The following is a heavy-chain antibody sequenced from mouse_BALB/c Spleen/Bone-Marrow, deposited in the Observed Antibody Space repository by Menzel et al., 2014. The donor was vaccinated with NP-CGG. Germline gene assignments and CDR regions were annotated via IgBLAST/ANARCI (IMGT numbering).Heavy chain of an antibody. CDR3: ARDYGSRHYLDY. CDR2: IWTGGTT. D-gene: IGHD1-1*01. CDR1: GFSLTSYG. Sequence: VKVEESGPGLVAPSQSLSITCTVSGFSLTSYGVHWVRQPPGKGLEWLGVIWTGGTTNYDSALMSRLSISKDNSESQVFLKMKSLQTDDTAIYYCARDYGSRHYLDYWGQGTTLTVSS. V-gene: IGHV2-9*02. J-gene: IGHJ2*01.